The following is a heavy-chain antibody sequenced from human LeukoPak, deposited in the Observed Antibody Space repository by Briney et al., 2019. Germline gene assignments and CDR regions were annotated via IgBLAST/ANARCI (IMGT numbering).Heavy chain of an antibody. CDR3: ARGPHIVEVTNSFRQIDTWFDP. V-gene: IGHV4-39*01. CDR1: GGSISSSGYY. J-gene: IGHJ5*02. Sequence: SETLSLTCTVSGGSISSSGYYWGWIRQPPGKGLEWTGSMYYSGSTYYNPSLKGRVTISVDTSKNQFSLKVSSVTAADTAVYYCARGPHIVEVTNSFRQIDTWFDPWGQGTLVTVSS. CDR2: MYYSGST. D-gene: IGHD2-21*02.